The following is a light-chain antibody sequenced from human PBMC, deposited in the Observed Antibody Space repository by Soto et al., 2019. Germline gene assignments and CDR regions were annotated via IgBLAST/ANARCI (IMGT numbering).Light chain of an antibody. CDR1: QSISNW. Sequence: DIQMTQSPSTLSASVGDTVTITCRASQSISNWLAWYQQKPGQAPKLLIHKASTLESGVPSRFGGSGSGTEFTLTISSLQPDDFATFYCQQYDRFPYTFGQGTKLEIK. J-gene: IGKJ2*01. CDR2: KAS. V-gene: IGKV1-5*03. CDR3: QQYDRFPYT.